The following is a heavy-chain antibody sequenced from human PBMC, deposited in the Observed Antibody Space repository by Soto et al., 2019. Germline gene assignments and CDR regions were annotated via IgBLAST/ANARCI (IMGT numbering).Heavy chain of an antibody. Sequence: GASVKVSCKASGYTFTSYGISWVRQAPGQGLEWMGWISAYNGNTNYAQKLQGRVTMTTDTSTSTAYMELRSLRSDDTAVYYCARDEPPYDILWDYYYGMDVWGQGTTVTVSS. CDR2: ISAYNGNT. D-gene: IGHD3-9*01. V-gene: IGHV1-18*01. CDR1: GYTFTSYG. CDR3: ARDEPPYDILWDYYYGMDV. J-gene: IGHJ6*02.